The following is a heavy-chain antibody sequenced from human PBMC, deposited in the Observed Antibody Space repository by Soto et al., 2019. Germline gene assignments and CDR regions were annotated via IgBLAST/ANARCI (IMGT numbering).Heavy chain of an antibody. V-gene: IGHV4-31*03. Sequence: PSETLSLTCTVSGGSISSGGYYWSWIRQHPGKGLEWIGYIYYSGSTYYNPSLKSRVTISVDTSKNQFSLKLSSVTAADTAVYYCARGAESGYDDNWFDPWGQGTLVTVSS. CDR2: IYYSGST. D-gene: IGHD5-12*01. J-gene: IGHJ5*02. CDR1: GGSISSGGYY. CDR3: ARGAESGYDDNWFDP.